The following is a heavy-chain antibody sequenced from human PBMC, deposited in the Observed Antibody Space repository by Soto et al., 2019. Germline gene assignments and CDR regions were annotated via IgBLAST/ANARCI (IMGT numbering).Heavy chain of an antibody. V-gene: IGHV1-69*04. CDR1: GGTFSSYT. J-gene: IGHJ6*03. CDR2: IIPILGIA. Sequence: ASVKVSCKASGGTFSSYTISWVRQAPGQGLEWMGRIIPILGIANYAQKFQGRVTITADKSTSTAYMELSSLRSEDTAVYYCARERAWLPRAGIAASNGQEYYYYYMDVWGKGTTVTVSS. CDR3: ARERAWLPRAGIAASNGQEYYYYYMDV. D-gene: IGHD6-13*01.